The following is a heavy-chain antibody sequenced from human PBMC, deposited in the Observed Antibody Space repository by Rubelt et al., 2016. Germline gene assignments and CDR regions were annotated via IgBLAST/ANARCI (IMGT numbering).Heavy chain of an antibody. Sequence: EVQLVESGGGLVQPGGSLRLSCAASGFIFSRYAMNWVRQAPGKGLEWISYISVSSSNIHYADSVKGRFTISRDNAKNSRYLQMNSLRAEEAAMYHFARANVGQPAGFDPWGQGTLVTVSS. CDR1: GFIFSRYA. V-gene: IGHV3-48*04. CDR3: ARANVGQPAGFDP. J-gene: IGHJ5*02. CDR2: ISVSSSNI. D-gene: IGHD1-1*01.